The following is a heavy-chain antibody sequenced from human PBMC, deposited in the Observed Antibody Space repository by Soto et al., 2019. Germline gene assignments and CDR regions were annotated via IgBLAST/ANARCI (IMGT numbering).Heavy chain of an antibody. D-gene: IGHD3-3*01. J-gene: IGHJ6*02. CDR3: AKGKVLRFLEWPDPPYYYGMDV. V-gene: IGHV3-23*01. CDR1: GFTFSSYA. CDR2: ISGSGGST. Sequence: PGGSLRLSCAASGFTFSSYAMSWVRQAPGKGLEWVSAISGSGGSTYYADSVKGRFTISRDNSKNTLYLQMNSLRAEDTAVYYCAKGKVLRFLEWPDPPYYYGMDVWGQGTTVTVSS.